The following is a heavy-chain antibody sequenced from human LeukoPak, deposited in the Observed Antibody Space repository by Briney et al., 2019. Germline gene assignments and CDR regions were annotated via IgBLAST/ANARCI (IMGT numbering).Heavy chain of an antibody. CDR1: GGSISSYY. CDR2: IYTSGST. J-gene: IGHJ4*02. V-gene: IGHV4-4*07. Sequence: PSETLSLTCTVSGGSISSYYWSWIRQPAGKGLEWIGRIYTSGSTNYNPSLKSRVTMSVDTSKNQFSLKLSSVTAADTAVYYCARDLAYCGGDCYSDYWGQGALVTVSS. D-gene: IGHD2-21*02. CDR3: ARDLAYCGGDCYSDY.